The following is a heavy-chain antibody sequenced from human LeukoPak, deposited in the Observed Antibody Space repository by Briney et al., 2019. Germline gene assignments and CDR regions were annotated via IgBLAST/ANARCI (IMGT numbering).Heavy chain of an antibody. Sequence: ASVKVSCKASGYAFTTFGITWVRQAPGQGLEWMGWISAYTGNTNYAPKFQGRVTMTTDTSTSTAHMELRSLTSDDTAMYYCARVASTTCDCPDYFDYWGQGILVTVSS. CDR3: ARVASTTCDCPDYFDY. CDR1: GYAFTTFG. CDR2: ISAYTGNT. D-gene: IGHD2-2*01. V-gene: IGHV1-18*01. J-gene: IGHJ4*02.